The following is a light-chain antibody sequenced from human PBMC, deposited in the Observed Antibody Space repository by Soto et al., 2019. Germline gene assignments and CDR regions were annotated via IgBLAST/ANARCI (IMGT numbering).Light chain of an antibody. CDR2: RNN. Sequence: QSVLTQSHSASGTPGQRVTISCSGSRSNIGRNFAYWYQHVPGTAPRLLIQRNNERPSGVPDRFSGSKSGTSVSLAISGLRTDDEATYYCAAWDDTLDAQVFGGGTQLTV. CDR3: AAWDDTLDAQV. CDR1: RSNIGRNF. J-gene: IGLJ7*01. V-gene: IGLV1-47*01.